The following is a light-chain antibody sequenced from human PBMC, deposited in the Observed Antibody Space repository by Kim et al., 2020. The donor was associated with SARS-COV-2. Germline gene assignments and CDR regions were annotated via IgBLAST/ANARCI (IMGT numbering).Light chain of an antibody. Sequence: DIQMTQSPSSVSASVGDRVTITCRASQDIRKKLNWYQQKVGKAPKLLIYHTSNLEGGVPARFSGSGSGTDFTLSISSLQPEDFATYYCQQADHVLITFGQGTKLEIK. CDR1: QDIRKK. V-gene: IGKV1-33*01. J-gene: IGKJ5*01. CDR3: QQADHVLIT. CDR2: HTS.